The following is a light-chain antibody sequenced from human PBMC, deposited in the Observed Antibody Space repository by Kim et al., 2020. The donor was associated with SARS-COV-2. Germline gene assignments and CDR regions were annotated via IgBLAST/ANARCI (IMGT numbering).Light chain of an antibody. CDR2: YES. V-gene: IGLV3-21*04. CDR3: QVWDSSSDHPV. Sequence: PGKTARITCGGNNSGSESVHWYRQKPGQAPVLVIYYESDRPSGIPERFSGSNSGNTATLTISRVEAGDEADYYCQVWDSSSDHPVFGGGTQLTVL. CDR1: NSGSES. J-gene: IGLJ3*02.